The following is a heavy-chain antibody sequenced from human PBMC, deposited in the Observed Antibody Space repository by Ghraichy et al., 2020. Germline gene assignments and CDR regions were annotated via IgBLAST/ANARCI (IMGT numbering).Heavy chain of an antibody. CDR3: ARASSVVRFYYYAGLDV. V-gene: IGHV3-48*02. Sequence: LSLTCVGSGFTFGSYSMNWVRQSPGKGLEWVAYISSSGRTIFYADSVKGRFTISRDNAQNSLYLQMKSLRDEDTAVYFCARASSVVRFYYYAGLDVWGQGTTVTVSS. CDR2: ISSSGRTI. J-gene: IGHJ6*02. CDR1: GFTFGSYS. D-gene: IGHD4-23*01.